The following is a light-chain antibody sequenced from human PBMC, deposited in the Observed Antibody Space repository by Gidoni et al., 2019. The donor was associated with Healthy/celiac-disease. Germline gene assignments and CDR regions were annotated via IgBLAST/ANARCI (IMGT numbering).Light chain of an antibody. CDR3: QSADSSGTYVV. CDR2: KDS. CDR1: AFPKQY. J-gene: IGLJ2*01. V-gene: IGLV3-25*01. Sequence: GQTARITCSGDAFPKQYAYWYQQKPGQAPVLVIYKDSERPSGIPERFSGSSSGTTVTLTISGVQAEDEADYYCQSADSSGTYVVFGGGTKLTVL.